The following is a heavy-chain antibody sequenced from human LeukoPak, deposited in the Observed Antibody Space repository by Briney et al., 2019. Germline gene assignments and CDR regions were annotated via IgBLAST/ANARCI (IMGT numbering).Heavy chain of an antibody. Sequence: GGSLRLSCAASGFTFSSYAMSWVRQAPGKGLEWVSAISGSGGSTYYADSVKGRFTISRDNSKNTLYLQMNSLRAEDTAVYYCAKRPGSATVTNWFDPWGQGTLVTVSS. V-gene: IGHV3-23*01. J-gene: IGHJ5*02. CDR2: ISGSGGST. CDR3: AKRPGSATVTNWFDP. CDR1: GFTFSSYA. D-gene: IGHD4-17*01.